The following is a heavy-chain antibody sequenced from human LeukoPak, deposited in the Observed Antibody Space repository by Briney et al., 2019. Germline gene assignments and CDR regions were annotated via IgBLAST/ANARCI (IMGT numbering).Heavy chain of an antibody. CDR1: GFTVSSNY. D-gene: IGHD1-1*01. J-gene: IGHJ6*03. CDR3: ARGWNGGASAEFYYYYMDV. CDR2: ISSRSSYR. V-gene: IGHV3-21*01. Sequence: PGGSLRLSCAASGFTVSSNYMTWARQAPGKGLEWVSSISSRSSYRYYSDSVKGRVTISRDNAKNSLLLQVNSLRAEDTAVYYCARGWNGGASAEFYYYYMDVWGKGTSVTVSS.